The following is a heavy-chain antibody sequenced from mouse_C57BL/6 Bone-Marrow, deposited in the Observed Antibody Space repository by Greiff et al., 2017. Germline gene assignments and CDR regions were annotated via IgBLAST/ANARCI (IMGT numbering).Heavy chain of an antibody. Sequence: QVQLQQPGAELVRPGTSVKLSCKASGYTFTSYWMHWVKQRPGQGLEWIGVIDPSDSYTNYNQKFKGKATLTVDTSSSTAYMQLSSLTSEDSAVYYCARVLRRWYFDVWGTGTTVTVSS. CDR3: ARVLRRWYFDV. V-gene: IGHV1-59*01. D-gene: IGHD1-2*01. J-gene: IGHJ1*03. CDR2: IDPSDSYT. CDR1: GYTFTSYW.